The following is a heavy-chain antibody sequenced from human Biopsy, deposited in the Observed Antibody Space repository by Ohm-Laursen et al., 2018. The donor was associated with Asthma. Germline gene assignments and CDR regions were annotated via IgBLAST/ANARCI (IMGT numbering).Heavy chain of an antibody. Sequence: SLRLSCAASGFTFRSYAMHWVRQAPGKGLEWVAVGGSYYDGGLRYYADSVNGRFTVSRDDSKNTLYLQMNSLRPDDTAVYYCARDVMEWYLPAFDFWGQGTLVTVSS. D-gene: IGHD3-3*01. CDR2: GGSYYDGGLR. J-gene: IGHJ4*02. V-gene: IGHV3-30-3*01. CDR3: ARDVMEWYLPAFDF. CDR1: GFTFRSYA.